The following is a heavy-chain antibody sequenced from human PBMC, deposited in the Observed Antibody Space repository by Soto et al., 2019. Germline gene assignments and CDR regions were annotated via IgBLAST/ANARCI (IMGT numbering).Heavy chain of an antibody. V-gene: IGHV3-53*04. CDR1: GFTVSSNY. D-gene: IGHD4-17*01. CDR3: ARDFRPPYGVRYFDY. CDR2: IYSGGST. J-gene: IGHJ4*02. Sequence: EVQLVESGGGLVQPGGSLRLSCAASGFTVSSNYMSWVRQAPGKGLEWGSVIYSGGSTYYADSVKGRFTISRHNSKNTLYLLMNSLRAEDTAVYYCARDFRPPYGVRYFDYWGQGTLVTVSS.